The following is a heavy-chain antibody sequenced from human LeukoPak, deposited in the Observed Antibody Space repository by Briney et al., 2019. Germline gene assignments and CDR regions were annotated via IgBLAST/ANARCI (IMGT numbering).Heavy chain of an antibody. Sequence: PGGSLRLSCSASGFTFSSYAMHWVRQAPGKGLEYVSAISSNGGSTYYADSVKGRFTISRDNSKNTLYLQMSSLRAEDTAVYYCVSFGYSSGWSGGNDYWGQGTLVTVSS. CDR2: ISSNGGST. CDR1: GFTFSSYA. V-gene: IGHV3-64D*09. CDR3: VSFGYSSGWSGGNDY. J-gene: IGHJ4*02. D-gene: IGHD6-19*01.